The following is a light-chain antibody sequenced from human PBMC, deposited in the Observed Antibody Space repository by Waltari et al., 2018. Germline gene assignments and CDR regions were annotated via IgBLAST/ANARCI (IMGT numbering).Light chain of an antibody. V-gene: IGKV4-1*01. J-gene: IGKJ2*01. CDR2: WAS. Sequence: DIVMTQSPDSLAVSLGERATLNRKSSQSVFHTNNKNDLAWYQQKPGQPPKLLIYWASTRESGVPDRFSGSGSGTDFTLAISSLQAEDVAVYYCQQYYSAPNTFGQGTKLEIK. CDR1: QSVFHTNNKND. CDR3: QQYYSAPNT.